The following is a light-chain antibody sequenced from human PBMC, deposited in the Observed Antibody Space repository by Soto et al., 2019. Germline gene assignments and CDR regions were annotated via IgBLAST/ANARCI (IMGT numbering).Light chain of an antibody. CDR3: HQYGSSPWT. J-gene: IGKJ1*01. CDR2: GAS. V-gene: IGKV3-20*01. Sequence: IVLTQSPGTLSLSPGERATLSCRASQSVSSSCLAWYQQKPGQAPRLLSSGASSRATGIPDRFSGSGSGTDFTLTIGRLQPEDFAVYYCHQYGSSPWTFGQGTKVDIK. CDR1: QSVSSSC.